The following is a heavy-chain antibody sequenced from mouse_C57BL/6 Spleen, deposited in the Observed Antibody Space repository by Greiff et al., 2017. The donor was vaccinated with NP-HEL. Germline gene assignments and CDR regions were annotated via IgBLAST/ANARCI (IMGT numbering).Heavy chain of an antibody. J-gene: IGHJ3*01. Sequence: QVHVKQSGAELVRPGASVTLSCKASGYTFTDYEMHWVKQTPVHGLEWIGAIDPETGGTAYNQKFKGKAILTADKSSSTAYMELRSLTSEDSAVYYCTRWDYSNLAWFAYWGQGTLVTVSA. CDR2: IDPETGGT. CDR3: TRWDYSNLAWFAY. CDR1: GYTFTDYE. V-gene: IGHV1-15*01. D-gene: IGHD2-5*01.